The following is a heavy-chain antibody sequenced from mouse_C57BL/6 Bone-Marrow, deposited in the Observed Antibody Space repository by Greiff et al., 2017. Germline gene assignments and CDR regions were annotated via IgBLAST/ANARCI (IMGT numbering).Heavy chain of an antibody. CDR2: ISSGGSYT. Sequence: DVHLVESGGDLVKPGGSLKLSCAASGFTFSSYGMSWVRQTPDKRLEWVATISSGGSYTYYPDSVKGRFTISRDNAKNTLYLQMSSLKSEDTAVYYCARQWIYGSSAFDYWGQGTTLTVSS. V-gene: IGHV5-6*01. CDR1: GFTFSSYG. J-gene: IGHJ2*01. CDR3: ARQWIYGSSAFDY. D-gene: IGHD1-1*01.